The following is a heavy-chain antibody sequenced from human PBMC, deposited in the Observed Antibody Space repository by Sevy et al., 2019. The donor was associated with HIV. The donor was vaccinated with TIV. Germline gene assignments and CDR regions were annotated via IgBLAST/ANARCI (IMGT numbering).Heavy chain of an antibody. CDR3: ARAVGFTRGAFDI. J-gene: IGHJ3*02. D-gene: IGHD3-10*01. CDR1: GDSITTNDYF. Sequence: SETLSLTCTISGDSITTNDYFWTWLRQSPGKGLEWIGYLYYSGSTAYNPSLKSRVSISTDTTKTHFSLNLNSVTGADTAIYYCARAVGFTRGAFDIWGQGITVTVSS. CDR2: LYYSGST. V-gene: IGHV4-30-4*01.